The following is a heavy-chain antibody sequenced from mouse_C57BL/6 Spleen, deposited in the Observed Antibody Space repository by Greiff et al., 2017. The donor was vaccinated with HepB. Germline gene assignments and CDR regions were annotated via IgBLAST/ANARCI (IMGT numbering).Heavy chain of an antibody. D-gene: IGHD1-1*01. V-gene: IGHV1-42*01. CDR2: INPSTGGT. Sequence: EVQGVESGPELVKPGASVKISCKASGYSFTGYYMNWVKQSPEKSLEWIGEINPSTGGTTYNQKFKAKATLTVDKSSSTAYMQLKSLTSEDSAVYYCARTTTVRAMDYWGQGTSVTVSS. CDR1: GYSFTGYY. CDR3: ARTTTVRAMDY. J-gene: IGHJ4*01.